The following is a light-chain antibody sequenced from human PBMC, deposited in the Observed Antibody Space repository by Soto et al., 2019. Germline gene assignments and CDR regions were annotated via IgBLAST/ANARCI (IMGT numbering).Light chain of an antibody. CDR1: QSLSINS. CDR2: GAS. CDR3: QQYDGSPLT. Sequence: EIVLTQSPGTLSLSPGARATLSCRASQSLSINSLAWYQQKPGQSLRLLVYGASTSDTGIPDRFRGSGSGTDFALTISSLEPEDFAMYYCQQYDGSPLTFGPGTKVDIK. V-gene: IGKV3-20*01. J-gene: IGKJ3*01.